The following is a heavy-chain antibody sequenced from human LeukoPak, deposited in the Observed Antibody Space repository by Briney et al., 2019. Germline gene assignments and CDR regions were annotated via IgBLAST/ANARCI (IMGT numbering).Heavy chain of an antibody. CDR2: IYYSGST. V-gene: IGHV4-59*08. J-gene: IGHJ6*02. CDR3: ARHVSGDYAWLDV. D-gene: IGHD4-17*01. CDR1: GGSISSYY. Sequence: PSETLSLTCTVSGGSISSYYWSWIRQSPGKGLEWIGYIYYSGSTNYNPSLKSRVITSVDTSKRQFSLKLSSVTAADTAVYYCARHVSGDYAWLDVWGQGTTVTVSS.